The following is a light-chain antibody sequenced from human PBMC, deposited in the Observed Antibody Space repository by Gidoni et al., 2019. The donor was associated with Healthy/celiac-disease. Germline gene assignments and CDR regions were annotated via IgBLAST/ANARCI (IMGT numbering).Light chain of an antibody. CDR1: SSDVGGYNY. V-gene: IGLV2-14*01. CDR3: SSYTSSSTLGAV. CDR2: EVS. Sequence: QSALTQPASVSGSPGQSITISCTGTSSDVGGYNYVSWYQQHPGKAPKLMIYEVSNRPSGVSNRFSGSKSGNTASLTISVLQAEDEADYYCSSYTSSSTLGAVFGGGTKLTVL. J-gene: IGLJ2*01.